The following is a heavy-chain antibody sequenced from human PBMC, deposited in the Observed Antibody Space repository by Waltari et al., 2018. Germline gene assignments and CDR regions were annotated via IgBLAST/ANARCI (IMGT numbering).Heavy chain of an antibody. J-gene: IGHJ4*02. D-gene: IGHD3-9*01. Sequence: EVQLLESGGGLVQPGGSLRLSCSASGFTFSNYDISWVRQAPGEGREWFEAITGSQSARPGITFYEESVKGRCTISRDNSRNTAYLQMNSLRVDDTAVYYCAKRGGVAPGTGYFDYWGQGAPVTVSS. CDR2: ITGSQSARPGIT. V-gene: IGHV3-23*01. CDR3: AKRGGVAPGTGYFDY. CDR1: GFTFSNYD.